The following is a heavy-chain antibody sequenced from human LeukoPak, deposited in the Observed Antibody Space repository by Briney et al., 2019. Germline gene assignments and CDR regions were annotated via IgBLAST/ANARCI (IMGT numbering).Heavy chain of an antibody. CDR1: GYTFADYW. CDR3: ARHPRFGELFWIYFDY. CDR2: IYPGESDI. Sequence: GESLKISCKASGYTFADYWIGWVRQMPGKGLEWMGIIYPGESDIRYNPSFQGQVTISADKSISTAYLQWSSLKASDTAMYYCARHPRFGELFWIYFDYWGQGTLVTVSS. D-gene: IGHD3-10*01. J-gene: IGHJ4*02. V-gene: IGHV5-51*01.